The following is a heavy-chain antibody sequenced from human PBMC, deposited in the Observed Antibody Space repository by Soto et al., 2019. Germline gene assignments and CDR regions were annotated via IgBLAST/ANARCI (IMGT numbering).Heavy chain of an antibody. D-gene: IGHD3-3*01. CDR3: ARAPIVVLVPPGVYHDYVMDV. J-gene: IGHJ6*02. CDR2: INHGGST. Sequence: SHSFHFSAAYRRASYFGRARLSPEKRLEWIGEINHGGSTNYNPSLKSRVTISVDTSKNQFSLKLSSVTAADTAVYYCARAPIVVLVPPGVYHDYVMDVWAQGPTVSIS. V-gene: IGHV4-34*01. CDR1: AAYRRASY.